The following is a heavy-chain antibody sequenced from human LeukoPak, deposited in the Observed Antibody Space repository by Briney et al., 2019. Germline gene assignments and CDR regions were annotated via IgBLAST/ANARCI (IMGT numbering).Heavy chain of an antibody. CDR2: IYYSGST. J-gene: IGHJ1*01. CDR1: GVSFSSYY. Sequence: SETLSLTCTVSGVSFSSYYWSWIRQPPGKGLEWIGYIYYSGSTNYNPSLKSRVTISVDTSKNQFSLKLSSVTAADTAVYYCARGVSYYDSSGYYNEYFQHWGQGTLVTVSS. V-gene: IGHV4-59*08. CDR3: ARGVSYYDSSGYYNEYFQH. D-gene: IGHD3-22*01.